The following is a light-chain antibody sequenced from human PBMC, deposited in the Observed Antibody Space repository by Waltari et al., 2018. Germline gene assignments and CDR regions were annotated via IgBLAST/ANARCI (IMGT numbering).Light chain of an antibody. CDR2: AAS. J-gene: IGKJ3*01. CDR3: QQHNSHPFT. Sequence: DIQMTQSPSSFSASVGDRVTITCRASQTISSYLAWYQQKPGKVPKLLIYAASSLESGVPSRFSGSGSGTEFTLTISSLQPEDFATYYCQQHNSHPFTFGPGTELDIK. CDR1: QTISSY. V-gene: IGKV1-17*03.